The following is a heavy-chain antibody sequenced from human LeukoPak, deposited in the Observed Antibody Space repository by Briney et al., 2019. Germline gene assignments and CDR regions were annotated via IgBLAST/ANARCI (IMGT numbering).Heavy chain of an antibody. J-gene: IGHJ5*02. CDR1: GGSISSGGYS. V-gene: IGHV4-30-2*01. CDR3: ARGEYYGGACYPDDGWFDP. CDR2: IYHSGST. Sequence: PSQTLSLTCAVSGGSISSGGYSWSWIRQPPGKGLEWIGYIYHSGSTYYNPSLKSRVTISVDRSKNQFSLKLSSVTAADTAIYYCARGEYYGGACYPDDGWFDPWGQGTLVTVSS. D-gene: IGHD2-21*02.